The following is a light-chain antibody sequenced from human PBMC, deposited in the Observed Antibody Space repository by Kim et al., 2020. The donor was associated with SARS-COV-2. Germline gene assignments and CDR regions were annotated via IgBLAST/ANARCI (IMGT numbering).Light chain of an antibody. CDR2: ANN. Sequence: GQKVTISCSGSSSNIGNNYVSWYQQLPGTAPKLLIYANNKRPSGIPDRFSGSKSGTSATLGITGLQTGDEADYYCGTWDSSLSAVVFGGGTQLTVL. J-gene: IGLJ2*01. CDR3: GTWDSSLSAVV. CDR1: SSNIGNNY. V-gene: IGLV1-51*01.